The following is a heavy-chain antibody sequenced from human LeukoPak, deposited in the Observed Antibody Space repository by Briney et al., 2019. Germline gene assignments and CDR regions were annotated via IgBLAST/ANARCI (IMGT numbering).Heavy chain of an antibody. CDR1: GFTFSSYG. D-gene: IGHD4-17*01. J-gene: IGHJ4*02. CDR2: IGYDRNSK. V-gene: IGHV3-30*02. Sequence: GGSLRLSCAAYGFTFSSYGIHWVRQAPGKGLEWVAFIGYDRNSKHYADSVKGRFTISGDNSKNTLYLQMISLRTEDTAVYYCAKNRRASGDYAGAFDYWGQGTLVTVSS. CDR3: AKNRRASGDYAGAFDY.